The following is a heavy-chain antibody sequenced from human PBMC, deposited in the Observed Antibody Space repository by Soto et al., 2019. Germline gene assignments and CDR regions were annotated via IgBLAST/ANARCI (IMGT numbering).Heavy chain of an antibody. CDR3: ARPYSSGWYPFEH. V-gene: IGHV4-39*01. CDR1: GASISRSNFY. J-gene: IGHJ4*02. Sequence: QLQLQESGPGLVKPSETLSLTCTVSGASISRSNFYWGWIRQPPGKGLEWIGSIYYSGTTYYNLSLKSRVTISVDTSKNQFSLILSSVTAADTAVYYCARPYSSGWYPFEHWGQGTQVTVSS. D-gene: IGHD6-19*01. CDR2: IYYSGTT.